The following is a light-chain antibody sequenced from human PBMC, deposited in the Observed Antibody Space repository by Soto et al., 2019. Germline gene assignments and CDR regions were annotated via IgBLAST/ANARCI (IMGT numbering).Light chain of an antibody. CDR3: QQRFDSPFT. Sequence: DIQLTQSPSFLSPSIGESVTITCRASQVISTSLAWYQVKPGKAPKLLIYAASTLESGVPSRFSATVSGTEFSLTITRLQPEYFATYYCQQRFDSPFTFGQGTRLDIK. J-gene: IGKJ5*01. CDR1: QVISTS. CDR2: AAS. V-gene: IGKV1-9*01.